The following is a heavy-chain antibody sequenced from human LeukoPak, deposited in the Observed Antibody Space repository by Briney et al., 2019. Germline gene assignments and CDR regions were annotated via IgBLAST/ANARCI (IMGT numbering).Heavy chain of an antibody. CDR1: GFTFSDYY. CDR3: ARVAGPYYDYVWGSYRYNAPDY. CDR2: ISSSGSTI. D-gene: IGHD3-16*02. J-gene: IGHJ4*02. V-gene: IGHV3-11*01. Sequence: GGSLRLSCAASGFTFSDYYMSWIRQAPGKGLEWVSYISSSGSTIYYADSVKGRFTISRDNAKNPLYLQMNSLRAEDTAVYYCARVAGPYYDYVWGSYRYNAPDYWGQGTLVTVSS.